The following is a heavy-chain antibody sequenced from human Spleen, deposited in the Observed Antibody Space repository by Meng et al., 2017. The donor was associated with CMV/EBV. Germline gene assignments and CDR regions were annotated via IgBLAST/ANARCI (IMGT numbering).Heavy chain of an antibody. Sequence: ASVKVSCKASGYTFTSYDINWVRQAPGQGLEWMGWISSYNGYTNYAQILQGRVTMTTDTSTNTAYLELRSLRSDDTAVYYCARDVMSGSYSYFYYGMDVWGQGTTVTVSS. V-gene: IGHV1-18*01. D-gene: IGHD1-26*01. CDR2: ISSYNGYT. CDR3: ARDVMSGSYSYFYYGMDV. CDR1: GYTFTSYD. J-gene: IGHJ6*02.